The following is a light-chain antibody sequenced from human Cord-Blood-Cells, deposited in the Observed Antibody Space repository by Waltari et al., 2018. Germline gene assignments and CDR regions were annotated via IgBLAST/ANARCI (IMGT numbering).Light chain of an antibody. J-gene: IGKJ2*01. CDR2: DAS. Sequence: EIVLTQSPATLSLSPGERATLSCRASQSVSSYLAWYQQKPGQAPRLLIYDASNRATCIPARFSGSGSGTDFTLTISSLEPEDFAVYYCQQRSNWPGYTFGQGTKLEIK. V-gene: IGKV3-11*01. CDR3: QQRSNWPGYT. CDR1: QSVSSY.